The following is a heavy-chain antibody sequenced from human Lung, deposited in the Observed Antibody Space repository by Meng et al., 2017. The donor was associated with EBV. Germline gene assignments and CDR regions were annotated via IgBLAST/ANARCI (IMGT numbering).Heavy chain of an antibody. CDR1: GESHSITNL. CDR2: INYTGST. CDR3: ASLAVAGDRFDY. V-gene: IGHV4-4*02. D-gene: IGHD6-19*01. Sequence: QVQLELVGEGPLKPSDTLAPTCAVYGESHSITNLWSWVRQPPGKGLEWIGEINYTGSTNYNPSLKSRITISVDKSKNQLSVKLTSVTAAXTAVXYCASLAVAGDRFDYWGQGTLVTVSS. J-gene: IGHJ4*02.